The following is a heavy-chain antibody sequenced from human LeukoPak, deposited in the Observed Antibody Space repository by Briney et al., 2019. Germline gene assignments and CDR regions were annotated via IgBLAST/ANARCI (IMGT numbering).Heavy chain of an antibody. V-gene: IGHV3-21*01. J-gene: IGHJ6*02. D-gene: IGHD3-10*01. CDR1: GFTFSSYG. CDR2: ISSSSSYI. CDR3: ARDLGDYYDYYYGMDV. Sequence: GGSLRLSCAASGFTFSSYGMHWVRQAPGKGLEWVSSISSSSSYIYYADSVKGRFTISRDNAKNSLYLQMNSLRAEDTAVYYCARDLGDYYDYYYGMDVWGLGTTVTVSS.